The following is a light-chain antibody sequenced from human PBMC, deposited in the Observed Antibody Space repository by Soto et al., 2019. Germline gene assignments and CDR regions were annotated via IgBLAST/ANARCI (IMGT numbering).Light chain of an antibody. CDR2: DGS. V-gene: IGLV2-23*01. J-gene: IGLJ2*01. CDR3: CSFAGTNPWV. CDR1: STNVGSSNF. Sequence: QSALTQPASVSGSPGQSITISCTGTSTNVGSSNFVSWYQQYPGKAPRLVIYDGSKRPSGVSIRFSGSKSGNTASLTISGLQTEDEAEYFCCSFAGTNPWVCGVGTKVTVL.